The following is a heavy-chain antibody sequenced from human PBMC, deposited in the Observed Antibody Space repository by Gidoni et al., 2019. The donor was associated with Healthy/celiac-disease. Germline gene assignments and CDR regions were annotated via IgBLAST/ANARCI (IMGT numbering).Heavy chain of an antibody. D-gene: IGHD3-3*01. V-gene: IGHV4-59*07. J-gene: IGHJ4*02. Sequence: QVQLQESGPGLVTPSDTLSLTCTVSGGSISSYYWSWIRQPPGKGLEWIGYIYYSGSTNYNPSLKSRVTISVDTSKNQFSLKLSSVTAADTAVYYCAMSGASYYFDYWGQGTLVTVSS. CDR1: GGSISSYY. CDR3: AMSGASYYFDY. CDR2: IYYSGST.